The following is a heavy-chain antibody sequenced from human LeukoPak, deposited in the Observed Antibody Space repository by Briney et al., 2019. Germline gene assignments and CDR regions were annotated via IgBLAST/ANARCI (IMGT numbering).Heavy chain of an antibody. Sequence: PGGSLRLSCAASEFTFSSYSMNWVRQAPGKGLEWVSCISSSSSTIYYADSVKCRFTISRDNAKNSLYLQMNSLRDEDTAVYYCARDARIAVAEYYYGMDVWGQGTTVTVSS. V-gene: IGHV3-48*02. D-gene: IGHD6-19*01. CDR1: EFTFSSYS. CDR2: ISSSSSTI. J-gene: IGHJ6*02. CDR3: ARDARIAVAEYYYGMDV.